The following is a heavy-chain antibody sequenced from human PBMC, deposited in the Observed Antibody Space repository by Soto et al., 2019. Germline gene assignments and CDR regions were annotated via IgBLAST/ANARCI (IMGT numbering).Heavy chain of an antibody. Sequence: DVQLVESGGGLMQPGESLRLSCAASGLTVSGKKYVAWVRQAPGKGLEWVSALYHVDGSFYSDSVKGRFTTSSDSSKTTVYLQMNDLRPADTAVYYCATWHEREHAYDVWGQGTTVTVSS. D-gene: IGHD1-1*01. J-gene: IGHJ3*01. CDR3: ATWHEREHAYDV. CDR2: LYHVDGS. CDR1: GLTVSGKKY. V-gene: IGHV3-53*01.